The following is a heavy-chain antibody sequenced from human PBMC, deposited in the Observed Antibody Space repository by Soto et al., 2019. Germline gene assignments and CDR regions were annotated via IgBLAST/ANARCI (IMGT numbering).Heavy chain of an antibody. CDR1: GFTVSSNY. J-gene: IGHJ6*03. CDR3: ARAPVGYCSSTSCSRYYYYYYMDV. D-gene: IGHD2-2*01. Sequence: EVQLVESGGGLVQPGGSLRLSCAASGFTVSSNYMSWVRQAPGKGLEWVSVIYSGGSTYYADSVKGRFTISRDNAKNTLYLQMNSLRAEDTAVYYCARAPVGYCSSTSCSRYYYYYYMDVWGKGTTVTFSS. CDR2: IYSGGST. V-gene: IGHV3-66*01.